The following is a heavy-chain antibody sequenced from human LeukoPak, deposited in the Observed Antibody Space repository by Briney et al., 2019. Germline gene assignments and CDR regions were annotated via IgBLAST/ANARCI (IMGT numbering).Heavy chain of an antibody. Sequence: GALRLSCAASGFTFSSYAMSWVRQAPGKGLEWVSAISGSGGSTYYADSVKGRFTISRDNAKNSIFLQMNDLRAEDTAVYYCARTARVLDSWGQGTLVTVSS. CDR1: GFTFSSYA. J-gene: IGHJ4*02. CDR2: ISGSGGST. CDR3: ARTARVLDS. V-gene: IGHV3-23*01. D-gene: IGHD5-18*01.